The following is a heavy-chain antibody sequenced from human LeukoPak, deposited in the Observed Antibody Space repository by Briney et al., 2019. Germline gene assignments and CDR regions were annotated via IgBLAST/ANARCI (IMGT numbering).Heavy chain of an antibody. CDR3: ARDPSYCGGDCYVDY. D-gene: IGHD2-21*02. Sequence: GGSLRLSCAASGFTFSSYSMNWVRQAPGKGLEWVSYISSSSSIIYYADSVKGRFTISRDNAKNSLYLQMNSLRAEDTAVYYCARDPSYCGGDCYVDYWGQGTLVTVSS. CDR1: GFTFSSYS. V-gene: IGHV3-48*01. J-gene: IGHJ4*02. CDR2: ISSSSSII.